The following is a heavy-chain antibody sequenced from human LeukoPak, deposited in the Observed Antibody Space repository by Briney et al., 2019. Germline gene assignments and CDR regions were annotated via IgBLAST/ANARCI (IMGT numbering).Heavy chain of an antibody. V-gene: IGHV3-7*01. D-gene: IGHD3-10*01. Sequence: GGSLRLSCAVSGFTFSTYWMSWVRQAPGKGREWVANIKTDGSEKYYVDSVKGRFTISRDNAKNSLYLQMNSLRAEDTAVYYCARDWNGSGSPNDFWGQGTLVTVSS. J-gene: IGHJ4*02. CDR2: IKTDGSEK. CDR1: GFTFSTYW. CDR3: ARDWNGSGSPNDF.